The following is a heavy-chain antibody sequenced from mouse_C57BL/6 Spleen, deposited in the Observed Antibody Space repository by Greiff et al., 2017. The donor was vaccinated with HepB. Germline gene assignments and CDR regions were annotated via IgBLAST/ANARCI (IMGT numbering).Heavy chain of an antibody. CDR1: GYTFTDYN. CDR2: INPNNGGT. CDR3: ARGPYGSSYDY. D-gene: IGHD1-1*01. Sequence: VQLQQSGPELVKPGASVKMSCKASGYTFTDYNMHWVKQSHGKSLEWIGYINPNNGGTSYNQKFKGKATLTVNKSSSTAYMGLRSLTSEDSAVYYCARGPYGSSYDYWGQGTTLTVSS. J-gene: IGHJ2*01. V-gene: IGHV1-22*01.